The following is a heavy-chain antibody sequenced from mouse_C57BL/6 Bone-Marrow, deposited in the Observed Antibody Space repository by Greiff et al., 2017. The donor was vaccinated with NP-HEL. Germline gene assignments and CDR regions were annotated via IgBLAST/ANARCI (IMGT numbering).Heavy chain of an antibody. J-gene: IGHJ1*03. V-gene: IGHV1-42*01. CDR1: GYSFTGYY. CDR3: AREGDYDYPYWYFDV. Sequence: EVQLQQSGPELVKPGASVKISCKASGYSFTGYYMNWVKQSPEKSLEWIGEINPSTGGTTYNQKFKAKATLTVDKSSSTDYMQLKSLTSEDSAVYYCAREGDYDYPYWYFDVWGTGTTVTVSS. D-gene: IGHD2-4*01. CDR2: INPSTGGT.